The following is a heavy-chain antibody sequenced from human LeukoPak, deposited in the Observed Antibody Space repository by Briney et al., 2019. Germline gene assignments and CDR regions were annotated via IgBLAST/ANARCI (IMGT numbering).Heavy chain of an antibody. V-gene: IGHV3-21*01. Sequence: PGGSLRLSCAASGFTFSSYSMNWVRQAPGKGLEWVSSISSSSSYIYYADSVKGRFTISRDNAKNSLYLQMNSLSAEDTAVYYCARAPAAMVDYWGQGTLVTVSS. CDR1: GFTFSSYS. J-gene: IGHJ4*02. CDR2: ISSSSSYI. CDR3: ARAPAAMVDY. D-gene: IGHD2-2*01.